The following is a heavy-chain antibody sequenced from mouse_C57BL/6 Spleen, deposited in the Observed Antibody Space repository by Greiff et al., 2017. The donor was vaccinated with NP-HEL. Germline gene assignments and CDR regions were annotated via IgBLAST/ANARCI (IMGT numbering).Heavy chain of an antibody. CDR1: GYTFTDYN. J-gene: IGHJ2*01. Sequence: EVQLQESGPELVKPGASVKIPCKASGYTFTDYNMDWVKQSHGKSLEWIGDINPNNGGTSYNQKFKGKATLTVDKSSSTAYMELRSLTSEDTAVYYCARWDSDYSDFVFDYWGQGTTLTVSS. D-gene: IGHD2-12*01. V-gene: IGHV1-18*01. CDR3: ARWDSDYSDFVFDY. CDR2: INPNNGGT.